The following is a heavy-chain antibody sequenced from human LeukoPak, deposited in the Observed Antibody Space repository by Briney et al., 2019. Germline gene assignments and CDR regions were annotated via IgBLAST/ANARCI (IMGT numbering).Heavy chain of an antibody. V-gene: IGHV3-30-3*01. CDR2: ISYDGSNK. D-gene: IGHD3-16*01. CDR1: GFTFSSYA. J-gene: IGHJ3*02. CDR3: AIKGGGYDAFDI. Sequence: GGSLRPSCAASGFTFSSYAMHWVRQAPGKGLEWVAVISYDGSNKYYADSVKGRFTISRDNSKNTLYLQMNSLRAEDTAVYYCAIKGGGYDAFDIWGQGTMVTVSS.